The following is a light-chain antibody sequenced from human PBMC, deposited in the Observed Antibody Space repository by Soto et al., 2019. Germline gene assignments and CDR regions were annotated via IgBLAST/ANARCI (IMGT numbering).Light chain of an antibody. CDR2: DAS. CDR3: QQYNSYSSWT. CDR1: QSISTW. J-gene: IGKJ1*01. V-gene: IGKV1-5*01. Sequence: DIQMTQSPSTLSASVGDRVTITCGASQSISTWLAWYQQKPGKAPKLLIYDASSLESGVPSRFSGSGSGTEFTLTISSLQTDDFAAYYCQQYNSYSSWTFGQGTKVDIK.